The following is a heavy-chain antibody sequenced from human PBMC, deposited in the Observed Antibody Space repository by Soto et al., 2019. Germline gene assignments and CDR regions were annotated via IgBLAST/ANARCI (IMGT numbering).Heavy chain of an antibody. CDR2: IYYDGSV. CDR3: ARHRIAVAGPLGY. J-gene: IGHJ4*02. D-gene: IGHD6-19*01. CDR1: GGAIRNSIYY. Sequence: PSETLSLTCTVAGGAIRNSIYYWGWIRQPPGKGLEWIGTIYYDGSVAYSPSLKSRVTLSVDTSRNRFSVKINSVTAADTAVYFCARHRIAVAGPLGYWGQGTLVAVSS. V-gene: IGHV4-39*01.